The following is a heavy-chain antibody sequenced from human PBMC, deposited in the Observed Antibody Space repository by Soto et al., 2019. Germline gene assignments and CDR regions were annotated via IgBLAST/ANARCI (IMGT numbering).Heavy chain of an antibody. CDR3: ARDADKDAYYYGMDV. CDR2: ISSSSSYI. V-gene: IGHV3-21*01. Sequence: PGGSLRLSCAASGFTFSSYSMNWVRQAPGKGLEWVSSISSSSSYIYYADSVEGRFTISRDNAKNSLYLQMNSLRAEDTAVYYCARDADKDAYYYGMDVWGQGTTVTVSS. J-gene: IGHJ6*02. CDR1: GFTFSSYS. D-gene: IGHD3-9*01.